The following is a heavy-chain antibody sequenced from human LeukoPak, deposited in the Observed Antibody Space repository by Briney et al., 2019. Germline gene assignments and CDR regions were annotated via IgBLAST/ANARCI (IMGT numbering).Heavy chain of an antibody. D-gene: IGHD5-12*01. CDR2: ISGSSEIT. CDR1: GFTFSSYA. V-gene: IGHV3-23*01. Sequence: GGSLRLSCAASGFTFSSYAMSWVRQAPGKGLEWVSAISGSSEITHYADSVKGRFTISRDNSQNSLYLQMNSLRAEDTAIYYCAKRIVTTIRGYYYYGLDVWGQGTTVTVSS. CDR3: AKRIVTTIRGYYYYGLDV. J-gene: IGHJ6*02.